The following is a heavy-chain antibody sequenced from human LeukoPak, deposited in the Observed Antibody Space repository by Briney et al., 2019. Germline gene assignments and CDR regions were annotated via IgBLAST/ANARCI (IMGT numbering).Heavy chain of an antibody. Sequence: ASVTVSCTASGGTFSSYAISWVRQAPGQGLEWMGGIIPIFGTANYAQKFQGRVTITADESTSTAYMELSSLRSEDTAVYYCARDQGITIFGEERLWSYYYYGMDVWGQGTTVTVSS. V-gene: IGHV1-69*13. CDR1: GGTFSSYA. D-gene: IGHD3-3*01. CDR3: ARDQGITIFGEERLWSYYYYGMDV. CDR2: IIPIFGTA. J-gene: IGHJ6*02.